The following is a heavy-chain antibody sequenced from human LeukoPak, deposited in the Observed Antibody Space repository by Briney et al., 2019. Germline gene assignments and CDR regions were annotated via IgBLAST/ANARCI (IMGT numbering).Heavy chain of an antibody. Sequence: GGSLRLSCAASGFTFSSYAMSWVRQAPGKGLEWVSAISDSGGSTYYADSVKGRFTISRDNSKNTLYLQMNSLRAEDTAVYYCAKDFKSGYLFDYWGQGTLVTVSS. V-gene: IGHV3-23*01. CDR1: GFTFSSYA. J-gene: IGHJ4*02. CDR2: ISDSGGST. CDR3: AKDFKSGYLFDY. D-gene: IGHD5-12*01.